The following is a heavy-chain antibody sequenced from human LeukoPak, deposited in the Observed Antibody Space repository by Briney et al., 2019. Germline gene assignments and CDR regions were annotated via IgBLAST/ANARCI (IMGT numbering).Heavy chain of an antibody. CDR3: ARLYYDFWSGYYTRPRSVYNWFDP. Sequence: PSETLSLICAVSGYSISSGYYWGWIRQPPGKGLEWIGSIYHSGSTYYNPSLKSRVTISVDTSKNQFSLKLSSVTAADTAVYYCARLYYDFWSGYYTRPRSVYNWFDPWGQGTLVTVSS. D-gene: IGHD3-3*01. CDR1: GYSISSGYY. J-gene: IGHJ5*02. V-gene: IGHV4-38-2*01. CDR2: IYHSGST.